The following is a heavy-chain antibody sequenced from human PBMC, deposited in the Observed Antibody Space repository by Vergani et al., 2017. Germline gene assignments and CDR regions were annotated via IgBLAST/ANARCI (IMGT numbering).Heavy chain of an antibody. J-gene: IGHJ5*02. CDR1: GYTFTSYY. V-gene: IGHV1-46*01. Sequence: QVQLVQSGAEVKKPGASVKVSCKASGYTFTSYYMHWVRQAPGQGLEWMGIINPSGGSTSYAQKFQGRVTMTRDTSTSTVYMELSRLRSEDTAVYYCARDSRYCSSTSGYVGRDWFDPWGQGTLVTVSS. CDR3: ARDSRYCSSTSGYVGRDWFDP. D-gene: IGHD2-2*01. CDR2: INPSGGST.